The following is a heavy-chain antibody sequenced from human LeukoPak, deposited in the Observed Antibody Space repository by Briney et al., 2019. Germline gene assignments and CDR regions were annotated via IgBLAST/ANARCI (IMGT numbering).Heavy chain of an antibody. Sequence: ASVTVSCKASGYTFSHFGISWVRQAPGQGLEWMGWISAYNGNTNYAQKFQDRFTMTTDTSTSRAYMELRSLTSDDTALYYCAREPPSLTAAGTLDYWGQGTLVTVSS. J-gene: IGHJ4*02. CDR2: ISAYNGNT. CDR1: GYTFSHFG. CDR3: AREPPSLTAAGTLDY. D-gene: IGHD6-13*01. V-gene: IGHV1-18*01.